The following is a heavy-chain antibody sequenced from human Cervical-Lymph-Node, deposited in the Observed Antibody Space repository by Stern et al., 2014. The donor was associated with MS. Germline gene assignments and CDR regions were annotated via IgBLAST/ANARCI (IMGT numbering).Heavy chain of an antibody. CDR1: GYTLSEIY. V-gene: IGHV1-24*01. CDR3: ATHRGRVTYYYGMDV. Sequence: QVQLVQSGAEVKKPGASVKVSCKVSGYTLSEIYMHWVRQAPGKGLEWMGGFDPEHGETSYAQKFQGRVTMAEDRSTDTAYMELSSLRSEDTAVYYCATHRGRVTYYYGMDVWGQGTTVTVSS. J-gene: IGHJ6*02. CDR2: FDPEHGET. D-gene: IGHD2-21*02.